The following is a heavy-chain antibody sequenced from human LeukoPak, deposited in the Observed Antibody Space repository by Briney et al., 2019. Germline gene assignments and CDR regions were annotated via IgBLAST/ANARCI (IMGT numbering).Heavy chain of an antibody. CDR1: GYTFTSYG. Sequence: ASVKVSCKASGYTFTSYGISWVRQAPGQGLEQMGWISAYNGNTNYAQKLQGRVTMTTDTSTSTAYMELRSLRSDDTAVYYCARGSHCSSTSCYYYYYMDVWGKGTTVTVSS. J-gene: IGHJ6*03. D-gene: IGHD2-2*01. CDR3: ARGSHCSSTSCYYYYYMDV. CDR2: ISAYNGNT. V-gene: IGHV1-18*01.